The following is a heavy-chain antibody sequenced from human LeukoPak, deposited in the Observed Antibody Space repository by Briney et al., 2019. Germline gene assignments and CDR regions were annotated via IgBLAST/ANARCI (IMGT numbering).Heavy chain of an antibody. V-gene: IGHV3-53*01. D-gene: IGHD2-15*01. CDR3: ARDSDCSGGSCYTDY. Sequence: GGSLRLSCAASGFTVSSNYMSWVRQAPGKGLEWVSVIYSGGSTYYADSVKGRFSISRDNSKNTLYLQMSSLRAEDTAMYYCARDSDCSGGSCYTDYWGQGNLVTVSS. J-gene: IGHJ4*02. CDR1: GFTVSSNY. CDR2: IYSGGST.